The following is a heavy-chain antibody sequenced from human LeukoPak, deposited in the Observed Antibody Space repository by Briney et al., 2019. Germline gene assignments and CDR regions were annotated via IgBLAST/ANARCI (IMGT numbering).Heavy chain of an antibody. J-gene: IGHJ4*02. CDR3: AKGGDYDILTAYYNS. CDR1: GFTFSTYS. Sequence: GGSLRLSCAASGFTFSTYSMNWVRQAPGKGLEWVSYISSSGSTIYYADSVKGRFTISRDNSKDTLYLRMNSLTAEDTAVYYCAKGGDYDILTAYYNSWGQGTLVTVSS. V-gene: IGHV3-48*01. D-gene: IGHD3-9*01. CDR2: ISSSGSTI.